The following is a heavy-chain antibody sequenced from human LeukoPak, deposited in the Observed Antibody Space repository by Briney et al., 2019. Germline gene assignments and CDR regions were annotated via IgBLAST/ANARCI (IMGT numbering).Heavy chain of an antibody. V-gene: IGHV4-61*02. CDR3: ARDSHYCSSTSCYKGDDAFDI. CDR2: IYTSGST. Sequence: SQTLSLTCTVSGGSISSGSYYWSWIRQPAGKGVEWIGRIYTSGSTNYNPSLKSRVTISVDTSKNQFSLKLSSVTAADTAVYYCARDSHYCSSTSCYKGDDAFDIWGQGTMVTVSS. D-gene: IGHD2-2*02. CDR1: GGSISSGSYY. J-gene: IGHJ3*02.